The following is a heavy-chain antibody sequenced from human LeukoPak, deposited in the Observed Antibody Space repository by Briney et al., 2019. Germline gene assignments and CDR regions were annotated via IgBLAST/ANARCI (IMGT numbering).Heavy chain of an antibody. CDR1: GDSISSHNW. CDR2: VFHSGNT. CDR3: ARGPAIFYYLDY. J-gene: IGHJ4*02. V-gene: IGHV4-4*02. Sequence: SETLSLTCAVSGDSISSHNWWSWVRQAPGKGLEWIGEVFHSGNTNYNPSLESRVTISVDKSKNHLSLKLNSVTAADTAVYFCARGPAIFYYLDYWGQGALVIVSS. D-gene: IGHD3-3*02.